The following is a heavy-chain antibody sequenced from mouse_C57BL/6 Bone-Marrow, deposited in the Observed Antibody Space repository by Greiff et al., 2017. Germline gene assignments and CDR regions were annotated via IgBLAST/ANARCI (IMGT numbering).Heavy chain of an antibody. CDR3: VRGPAWFGY. CDR2: IRSKSNNYAT. Sequence: EVQRVESGGGLVQPKGSLKLSCAASGFSFNTYAMNWVRQAPGKGLEWVARIRSKSNNYATYYAASVKDRFTISRADSESMLYLQMNNFETEDTAMYFCVRGPAWFGYWGQRTLVTGSA. V-gene: IGHV10-1*01. CDR1: GFSFNTYA. J-gene: IGHJ3*01.